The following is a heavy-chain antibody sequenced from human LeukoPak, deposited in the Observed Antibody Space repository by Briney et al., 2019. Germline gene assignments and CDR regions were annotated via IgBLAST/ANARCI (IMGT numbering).Heavy chain of an antibody. Sequence: GGSLRLSCAASGFTFSSTGMNWVRQAPGKGLEWDSYISSATSTIYYADSVKGRFTISRDNAKNSLYLQMNSLRAEDTAVYYCARDVTYYGGDWFDPWGQGTLVTVSS. CDR3: ARDVTYYGGDWFDP. J-gene: IGHJ5*02. CDR1: GFTFSSTG. CDR2: ISSATSTI. D-gene: IGHD4-23*01. V-gene: IGHV3-48*04.